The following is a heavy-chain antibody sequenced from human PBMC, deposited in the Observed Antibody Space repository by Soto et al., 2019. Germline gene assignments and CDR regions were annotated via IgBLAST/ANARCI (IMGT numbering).Heavy chain of an antibody. CDR1: GFTFSSYW. Sequence: GGSLRLSCAASGFTFSSYWMSWVRQAPGKGLEWVANIKQDGSEKYYVDSVKGRFTISRDNAKNSLYLQMNSLRAEDTAVYYCARGVAVAGTSDMRYYYYYGMDIWGQGTTVTVSS. CDR3: ARGVAVAGTSDMRYYYYYGMDI. CDR2: IKQDGSEK. J-gene: IGHJ6*02. V-gene: IGHV3-7*04. D-gene: IGHD6-19*01.